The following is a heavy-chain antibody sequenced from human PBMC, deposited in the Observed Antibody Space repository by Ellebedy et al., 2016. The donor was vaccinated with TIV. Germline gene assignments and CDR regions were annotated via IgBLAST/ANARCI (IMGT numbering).Heavy chain of an antibody. CDR2: INHGGST. D-gene: IGHD6-13*01. J-gene: IGHJ5*02. Sequence: MPSEILSLTCDVHGESLTNDYWSWIRQSPGKGLEWIGEINHGGSTNYNPSLKSRLTLSIDTFKNQFSLKLSSVTAADTGTYYCARDHHNTGYSSSWYWFDPWGQGALVTVSS. CDR1: GESLTNDY. V-gene: IGHV4-34*01. CDR3: ARDHHNTGYSSSWYWFDP.